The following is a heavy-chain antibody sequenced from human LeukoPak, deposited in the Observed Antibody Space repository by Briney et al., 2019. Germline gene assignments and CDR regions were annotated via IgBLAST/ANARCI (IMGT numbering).Heavy chain of an antibody. V-gene: IGHV4-59*08. CDR3: ARQISTAGTRHIDY. Sequence: SETLSLTCTVSGGSISSYYWSWIRQPPGKGLEWIGYIYYSGSTNYNPSLKSRVTMSVDTSKNQFSLKLSSVTAADTDVYYCARQISTAGTRHIDYWGQGTLVTVSS. J-gene: IGHJ4*02. CDR1: GGSISSYY. CDR2: IYYSGST. D-gene: IGHD6-13*01.